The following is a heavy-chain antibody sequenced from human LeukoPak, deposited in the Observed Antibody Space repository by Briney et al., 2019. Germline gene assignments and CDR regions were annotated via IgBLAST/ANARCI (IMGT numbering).Heavy chain of an antibody. CDR1: GYTFTYCS. Sequence: ASVKVSCKASGYTFTYCSLHWLQQAPGQGLERMRWITLYNGNTNYAKKFQSRVTITRDMSLRTAYIELSSLRSEDSAVYYWARRPYYYASSGYYYYYYYYYMDVWGKGTTVTVSS. D-gene: IGHD3-22*01. J-gene: IGHJ6*03. V-gene: IGHV1-68*02. CDR2: ITLYNGNT. CDR3: ARRPYYYASSGYYYYYYYYYMDV.